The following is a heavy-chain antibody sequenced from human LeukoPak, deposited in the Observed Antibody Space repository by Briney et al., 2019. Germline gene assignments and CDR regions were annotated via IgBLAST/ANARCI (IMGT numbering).Heavy chain of an antibody. D-gene: IGHD3-22*01. CDR2: ISYDGSNE. CDR3: ARDHSSGYLDY. J-gene: IGHJ4*02. Sequence: QTGGSLRLSCAASGFTFSSYVMHWVRQAPGKGLEWVAIISYDGSNEYYADSVKGRLTISRDNSKNTLYLQMNSLRAADTAVYYCARDHSSGYLDYWGQGTLVTVSS. CDR1: GFTFSSYV. V-gene: IGHV3-30*04.